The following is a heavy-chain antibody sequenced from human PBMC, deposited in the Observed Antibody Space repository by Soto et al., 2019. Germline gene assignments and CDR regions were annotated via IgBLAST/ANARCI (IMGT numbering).Heavy chain of an antibody. CDR1: GFTFSSYS. CDR2: ISSSSSYI. CDR3: ARSKGYSSGWYVHEPNHNIYYFDY. D-gene: IGHD6-19*01. J-gene: IGHJ4*02. Sequence: GSLRLSCAASGFTFSSYSMNWVRQAPGKGLEWVSSISSSSSYIYYADSVKGRFTISRDNAKNSLYLQMNSLRAEDTAVYYCARSKGYSSGWYVHEPNHNIYYFDYWGQGTLVTVSS. V-gene: IGHV3-21*01.